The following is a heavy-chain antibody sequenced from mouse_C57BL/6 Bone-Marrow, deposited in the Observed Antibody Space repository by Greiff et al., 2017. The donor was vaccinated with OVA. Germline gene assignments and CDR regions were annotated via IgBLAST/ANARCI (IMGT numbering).Heavy chain of an antibody. CDR3: ARAHDGYYND. CDR1: GYTFTSYW. D-gene: IGHD2-3*01. V-gene: IGHV1-55*01. Sequence: QVQLQQSGAELVKPGASVKMSCKASGYTFTSYWITWVKQRPGQGLEWIGDIYPGSGSTNYNEQFKSKATLTVDTSSSTAYMQLSSLTSEDSAVYYCARAHDGYYNDWGQGTTLTVSS. J-gene: IGHJ2*01. CDR2: IYPGSGST.